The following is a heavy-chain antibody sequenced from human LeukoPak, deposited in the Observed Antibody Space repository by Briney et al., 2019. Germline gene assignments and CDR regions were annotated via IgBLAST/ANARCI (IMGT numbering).Heavy chain of an antibody. Sequence: GGSLRLSCAASGFTFSSYGMHWVRQAPGKGLEWVAFIRYDGSNKYYADSVKGRFTISRDNSKNTLYLQMNSPRAEDTAVYYCAKDAMGLWFGELLSYNWFDPWGQGTLVTVSS. CDR3: AKDAMGLWFGELLSYNWFDP. CDR2: IRYDGSNK. V-gene: IGHV3-30*02. J-gene: IGHJ5*02. D-gene: IGHD3-10*01. CDR1: GFTFSSYG.